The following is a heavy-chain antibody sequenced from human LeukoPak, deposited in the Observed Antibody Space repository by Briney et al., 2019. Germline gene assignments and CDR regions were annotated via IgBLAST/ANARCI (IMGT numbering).Heavy chain of an antibody. CDR2: IHYDGSNK. V-gene: IGHV3-30*02. J-gene: IGHJ4*02. CDR3: ASDCSGGSLRY. D-gene: IGHD2-15*01. CDR1: GFTFSSFG. Sequence: GGSLRLSCAASGFTFSSFGMHWVRQAPGKGLDWVAFIHYDGSNKYYADSVKGRFTISRDNSKNTLYLQMNSLRAEDTAVYYCASDCSGGSLRYWGQGTLVTVSS.